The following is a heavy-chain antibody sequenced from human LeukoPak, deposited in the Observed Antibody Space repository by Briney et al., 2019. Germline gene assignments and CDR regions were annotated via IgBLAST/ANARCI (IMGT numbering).Heavy chain of an antibody. CDR3: VKRESYYVDY. CDR1: GFTFSSYG. D-gene: IGHD3-10*01. Sequence: GGSLRLSCAASGFTFSSYGMHWVRQAPGKGLEWVSSITDSGINSYYGDSVKGRFTISRDNSKSTLYLQMNSLRAEDTAIYYCVKRESYYVDYWGQGTLVTVSS. CDR2: ITDSGINS. V-gene: IGHV3-23*01. J-gene: IGHJ4*02.